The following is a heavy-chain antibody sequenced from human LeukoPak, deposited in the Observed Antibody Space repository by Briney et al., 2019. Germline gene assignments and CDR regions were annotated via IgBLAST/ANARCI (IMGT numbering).Heavy chain of an antibody. CDR2: ISSTGNSI. V-gene: IGHV3-11*01. CDR1: GFRFSDYY. J-gene: IGHJ5*02. CDR3: AKGEIRYGYWFDH. Sequence: GGSLRLSCAATGFRFSDYYMSWIRQAPGKGLEWVAYISSTGNSIFYADSVKGRFTISRDHAKNSLSLQLNSLRAEDTAVYYCAKGEIRYGYWFDHWGQGTLVTVSS. D-gene: IGHD3-10*01.